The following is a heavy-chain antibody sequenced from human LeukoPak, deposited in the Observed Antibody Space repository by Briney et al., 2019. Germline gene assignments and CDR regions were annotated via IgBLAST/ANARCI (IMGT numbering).Heavy chain of an antibody. Sequence: SETLSLTXAVSGYSISSGYYWGWMRQPPGKGLEWIGSIYHSGSTYYNPSLKSRVTISVDTSKNQFSLELSSVTAADTAVYYCARQAYNWNYIYWGQGTLVTVSS. CDR3: ARQAYNWNYIY. D-gene: IGHD1-7*01. CDR1: GYSISSGYY. V-gene: IGHV4-38-2*01. J-gene: IGHJ4*02. CDR2: IYHSGST.